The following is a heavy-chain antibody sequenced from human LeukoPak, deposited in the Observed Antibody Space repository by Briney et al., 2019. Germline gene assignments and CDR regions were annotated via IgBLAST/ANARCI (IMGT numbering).Heavy chain of an antibody. V-gene: IGHV3-7*03. CDR2: IKQDGSEK. Sequence: GGSLRLSCAASGFTFSSYWMQWVRQAPGKGLEWVANIKQDGSEKYYADSVRGRFIISRDNAKNALYLQMSSLRAEDTAIYYCARRYFDYWGQGTLVTVSS. CDR1: GFTFSSYW. J-gene: IGHJ4*02. CDR3: ARRYFDY.